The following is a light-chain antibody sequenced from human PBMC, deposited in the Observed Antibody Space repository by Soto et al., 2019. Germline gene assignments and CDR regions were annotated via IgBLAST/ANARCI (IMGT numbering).Light chain of an antibody. CDR3: ETWDSNTRV. CDR1: SGHSGYI. J-gene: IGLJ2*01. Sequence: QTVVTQSSSASASLGSSVKLTCSLSSGHSGYIIAWHQQQPGKAPRYLMKLESSGSYNKGSGVPDRFSGSSSGADRYLTISNLQSEDEADYYCETWDSNTRVFGGGTKVTVL. CDR2: LESSGSY. V-gene: IGLV4-60*03.